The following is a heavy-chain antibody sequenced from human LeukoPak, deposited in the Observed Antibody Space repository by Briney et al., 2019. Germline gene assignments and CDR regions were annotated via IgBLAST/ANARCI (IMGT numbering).Heavy chain of an antibody. V-gene: IGHV3-30*02. CDR1: GVIFSSYG. Sequence: GGALRLFCAVSGVIFSSYGINWVRRDAGKGLEWVAFIRYDGSHKNYADSVKGRFTISRDNSQNTLYLQMNSLRAEDTAVYYCAKDYSSSFDYWGQGPLVTVSS. CDR2: IRYDGSHK. CDR3: AKDYSSSFDY. J-gene: IGHJ4*02. D-gene: IGHD6-13*01.